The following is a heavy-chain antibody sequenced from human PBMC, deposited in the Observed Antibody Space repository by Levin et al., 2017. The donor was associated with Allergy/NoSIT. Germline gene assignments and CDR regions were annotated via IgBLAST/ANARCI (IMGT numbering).Heavy chain of an antibody. CDR1: GGSISSYY. Sequence: SQTLSLTCSVSGGSISSYYWSWIRQPPGKGLEWIGYIYYSGSTNYNPSLKSRVTISVDTSKNQFSLKLTSVTAADTAVYYCARGSGSYDDGFFCWGQGTLVTVSS. CDR3: ARGSGSYDDGFFC. CDR2: IYYSGST. J-gene: IGHJ4*02. V-gene: IGHV4-59*01. D-gene: IGHD1-26*01.